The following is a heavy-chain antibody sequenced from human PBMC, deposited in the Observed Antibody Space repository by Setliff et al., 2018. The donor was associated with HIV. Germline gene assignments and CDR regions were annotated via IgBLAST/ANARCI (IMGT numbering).Heavy chain of an antibody. CDR1: GFAFSSYA. CDR2: IRASGGST. V-gene: IGHV3-23*01. Sequence: PGGSLRLSCAASGFAFSSYAMSWVRQAPGKGLEWVSAIRASGGSTYYADSVKGRFTISRDKSKNTLYLQMNSLRAEDTAFYYCSKEKFTFTVVRGVIDSWGQGTLVTVPQ. J-gene: IGHJ4*02. D-gene: IGHD3-10*01. CDR3: SKEKFTFTVVRGVIDS.